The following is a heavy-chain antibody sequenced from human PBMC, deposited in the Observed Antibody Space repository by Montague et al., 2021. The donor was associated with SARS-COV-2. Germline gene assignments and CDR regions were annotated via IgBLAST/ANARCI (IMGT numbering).Heavy chain of an antibody. V-gene: IGHV4-39*01. CDR3: ARHRRYDVVTYYPDF. D-gene: IGHD3-9*01. Sequence: SETLSLTCSVSGGSFDSDNFFWGWIRQPPGKRLEWIGVISNGGRTFDNPSLKSRVTISVHTSRNQLSLNVKSVTAAGTAVYYCARHRRYDVVTYYPDFRGQGILVTVSS. J-gene: IGHJ4*02. CDR2: ISNGGRT. CDR1: GGSFDSDNFF.